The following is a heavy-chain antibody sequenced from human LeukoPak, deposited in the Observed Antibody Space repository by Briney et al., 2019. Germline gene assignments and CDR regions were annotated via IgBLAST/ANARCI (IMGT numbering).Heavy chain of an antibody. CDR1: GGSISSSSYY. Sequence: SETLSLTCTVSGGSISSSSYYWGWIRQPPGKGLEWIGSIYYSGSTYYNPSLKSRVTISVDTSKNQFSLKLSSVTAADTAVYYCARRPVATIRPFDYWGQGTLVTVSS. CDR2: IYYSGST. V-gene: IGHV4-39*01. CDR3: ARRPVATIRPFDY. J-gene: IGHJ4*02. D-gene: IGHD5-12*01.